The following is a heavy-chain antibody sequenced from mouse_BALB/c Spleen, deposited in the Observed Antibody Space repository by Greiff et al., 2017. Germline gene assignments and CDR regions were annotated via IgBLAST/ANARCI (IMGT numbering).Heavy chain of an antibody. CDR1: GFTFSSYA. Sequence: EVKVEESGGGLVKPGGSLKLSCAASGFTFSSYAMSWVRQTPEKRLEWVASISSGGSTYYPDSVKGRFTISRDNARNILYLQMSSLRSEDTAMYYCAREDYYGSSSWFAYWGQGTLVTVSA. V-gene: IGHV5-6-5*01. CDR3: AREDYYGSSSWFAY. CDR2: ISSGGST. J-gene: IGHJ3*01. D-gene: IGHD1-1*01.